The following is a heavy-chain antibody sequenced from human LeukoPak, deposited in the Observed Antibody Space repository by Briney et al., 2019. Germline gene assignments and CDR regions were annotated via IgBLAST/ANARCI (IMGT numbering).Heavy chain of an antibody. J-gene: IGHJ6*02. CDR2: IYSGGST. D-gene: IGHD3-16*02. Sequence: GGSLRLSCAASGFTVSSNYMSWVRQAPGKGLEWVSVIYSGGSTYYADSVKGRFTISRDNSKNTLYLQMNSLRAEDTAVYYCARGANYDYVWGGYRPQGYYYYYGMDVWGQGTTVTVSS. CDR1: GFTVSSNY. V-gene: IGHV3-53*01. CDR3: ARGANYDYVWGGYRPQGYYYYYGMDV.